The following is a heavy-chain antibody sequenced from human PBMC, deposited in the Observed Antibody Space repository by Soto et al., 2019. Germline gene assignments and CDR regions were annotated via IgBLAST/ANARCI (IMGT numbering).Heavy chain of an antibody. D-gene: IGHD2-2*01. J-gene: IGHJ5*02. CDR2: ISGSGGST. V-gene: IGHV3-23*01. Sequence: GGSLRLSCAASGFTFSSYAMSWVRQAPGKGLEWVSAISGSGGSTYYADSVKGRFTISRDNSKNTLYLQMNSLRAEDTAVYYCAKDPRRYQLLSDWFDPWGQGTLVTVSS. CDR1: GFTFSSYA. CDR3: AKDPRRYQLLSDWFDP.